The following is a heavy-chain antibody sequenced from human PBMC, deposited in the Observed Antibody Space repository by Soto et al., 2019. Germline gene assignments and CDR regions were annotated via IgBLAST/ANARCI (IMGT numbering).Heavy chain of an antibody. CDR2: IKSKTDGGTT. J-gene: IGHJ3*02. CDR3: TTVPGPRITMIVGGGLDAFDI. D-gene: IGHD3-22*01. V-gene: IGHV3-15*01. CDR1: GFTFSNAW. Sequence: PGGSLRLSCAASGFTFSNAWMSWVRQAPGKGLEWVGRIKSKTDGGTTDYAAPVKGRFTISRDDSKNTLYLQMNSLKTEDTAVYYCTTVPGPRITMIVGGGLDAFDIWGQGTMVTVSS.